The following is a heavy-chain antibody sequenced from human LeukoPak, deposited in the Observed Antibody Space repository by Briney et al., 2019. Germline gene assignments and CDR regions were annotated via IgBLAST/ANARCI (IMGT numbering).Heavy chain of an antibody. J-gene: IGHJ3*02. Sequence: PSQTLSLTCAVSGGSISSGGYSWSWIHQPPGKGLEWIGEINHSGSTNYNPSLKSRVTISVDTSKNQFSLKLSSVTAADTAVYYCARGRAFDIWGQGTMVTVSS. CDR3: ARGRAFDI. CDR1: GGSISSGGYS. V-gene: IGHV4-30-2*01. CDR2: INHSGST.